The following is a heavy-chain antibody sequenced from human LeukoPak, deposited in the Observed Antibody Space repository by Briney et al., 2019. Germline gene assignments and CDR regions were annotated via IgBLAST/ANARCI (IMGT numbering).Heavy chain of an antibody. D-gene: IGHD5-18*01. CDR3: ASGRGYMNAHYYFDY. Sequence: SETLSLTCTVSGYSMTSHYWSWIRQPAGQGLEWIGRIYSSGSTTYNPSLKTRVAMSVDTSKNQISLNLSSVTAADTALYYCASGRGYMNAHYYFDYWGQGTLVTVSS. J-gene: IGHJ4*02. CDR1: GYSMTSHY. CDR2: IYSSGST. V-gene: IGHV4-4*07.